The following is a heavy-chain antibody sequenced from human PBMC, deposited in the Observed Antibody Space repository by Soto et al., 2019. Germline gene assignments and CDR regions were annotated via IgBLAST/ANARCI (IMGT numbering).Heavy chain of an antibody. J-gene: IGHJ4*02. Sequence: PGGSLRLSCAASGFTFTTYAIHWVRQAPGKGLEWVAVILNDGRGKYYADSVKGRFTISRDNSKNTLYLQMNSLRSDDTAVYYCARDQCFGGGRSCYYFDFWGQGTLVTVSS. V-gene: IGHV3-30*04. CDR1: GFTFTTYA. CDR3: ARDQCFGGGRSCYYFDF. CDR2: ILNDGRGK. D-gene: IGHD2-15*01.